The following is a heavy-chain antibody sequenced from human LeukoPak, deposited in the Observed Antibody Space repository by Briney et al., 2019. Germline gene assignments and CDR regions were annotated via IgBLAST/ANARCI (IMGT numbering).Heavy chain of an antibody. CDR2: ISWNSGSI. CDR1: GFTFDDYA. V-gene: IGHV3-9*01. CDR3: ARDRDNVAGSRGYFDY. J-gene: IGHJ4*02. D-gene: IGHD6-19*01. Sequence: GGSLRLSCAASGFTFDDYAMHWVRQAPGKGLEWVSGISWNSGSIGYADSVKGRFTISRDNAKNSLYLQVNSLRAEDTALYYCARDRDNVAGSRGYFDYWGQGTLVTVSS.